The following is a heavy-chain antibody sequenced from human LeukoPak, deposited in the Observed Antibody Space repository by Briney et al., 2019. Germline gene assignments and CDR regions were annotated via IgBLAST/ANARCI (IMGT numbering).Heavy chain of an antibody. V-gene: IGHV4-61*02. CDR1: SGSISSNSYY. D-gene: IGHD3-10*01. Sequence: SETLSLTCTVSSGSISSNSYYWSWVRQPAGKGLEWIGRMYIDGSTNYNPSLRSRVTVSVDTSKNQFSLKLSSVTAADTAVYYCAKVGDYSGPGSYSHWGQGTLVTVSS. CDR2: MYIDGST. J-gene: IGHJ4*02. CDR3: AKVGDYSGPGSYSH.